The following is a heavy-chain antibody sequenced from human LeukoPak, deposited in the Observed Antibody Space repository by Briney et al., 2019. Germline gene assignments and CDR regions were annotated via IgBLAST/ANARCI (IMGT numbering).Heavy chain of an antibody. Sequence: GGSLRLSCAASGFTFSSYAMHWVRQAPGKRLEWVAVISYDGSNKYYADSVKGRFTISRDNSKNTLYLQMNSLRAEDTAVYYCARGQVDIVATGHEDFDYWGQGTLVTVSS. D-gene: IGHD5-12*01. CDR3: ARGQVDIVATGHEDFDY. V-gene: IGHV3-30-3*01. CDR1: GFTFSSYA. J-gene: IGHJ4*02. CDR2: ISYDGSNK.